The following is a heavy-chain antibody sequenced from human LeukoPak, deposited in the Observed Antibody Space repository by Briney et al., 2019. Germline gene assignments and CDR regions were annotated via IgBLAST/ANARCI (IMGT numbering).Heavy chain of an antibody. V-gene: IGHV3-30*02. CDR2: IRYDGSNK. CDR1: GFTFSSYG. CDR3: AKDRGYCSSTSCILSTP. D-gene: IGHD2-2*03. J-gene: IGHJ5*02. Sequence: GGSLRLSCAASGFTFSSYGMHWARQAPGKGLEWAAFIRYDGSNKYYADSVKGRFTISRDNSKNTLYLQMNSLRAEDTAVYYCAKDRGYCSSTSCILSTPWGQGTLVTVSS.